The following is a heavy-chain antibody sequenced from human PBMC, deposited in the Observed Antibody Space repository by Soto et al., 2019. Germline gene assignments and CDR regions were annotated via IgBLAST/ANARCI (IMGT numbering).Heavy chain of an antibody. CDR2: IYWDADK. D-gene: IGHD3-10*01. V-gene: IGHV2-5*02. CDR1: GFSLSTTGVG. Sequence: QITLKESGPTLVKPTQTLTLTCTFSGFSLSTTGVGVGWIRQPPGEALEWLALIYWDADKRYSPSLQSWLTITKDSSENQVVLTLNSMDPVDTATYFCAHNNDYGSWFFDSWGQGTLVTVSS. CDR3: AHNNDYGSWFFDS. J-gene: IGHJ4*02.